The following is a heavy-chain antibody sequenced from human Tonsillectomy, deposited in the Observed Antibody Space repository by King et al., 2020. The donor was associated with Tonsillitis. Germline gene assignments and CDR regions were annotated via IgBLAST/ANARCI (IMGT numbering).Heavy chain of an antibody. CDR3: TTDSSGLIIPAAD. CDR2: IKGKTDGGTT. CDR1: GFTVTNAW. Sequence: VQLVESGGGLVKPGGSLRLSCAASGFTVTNAWMSWVRQAPGKGLEWVGRIKGKTDGGTTDYAAPVKGRFPISRDDSRNTLFLQMNSLKTEDTAVYYCTTDSSGLIIPAADWGQGTLVTVST. V-gene: IGHV3-15*01. J-gene: IGHJ4*02. D-gene: IGHD2-2*01.